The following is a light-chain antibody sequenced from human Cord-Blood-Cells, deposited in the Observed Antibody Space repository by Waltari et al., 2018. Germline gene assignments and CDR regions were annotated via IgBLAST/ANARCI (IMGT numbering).Light chain of an antibody. CDR2: AAS. Sequence: DIQLTPSPSSLSASVGDSLTITCRASQRISSYLNWYQQKPGKDPKLLIYAASSLQSGVPSRFSGSGSGTDFTLTISSLQPEDFATYYCQHSYSTPMYSFGQGTKLEIK. J-gene: IGKJ2*03. CDR3: QHSYSTPMYS. CDR1: QRISSY. V-gene: IGKV1-39*01.